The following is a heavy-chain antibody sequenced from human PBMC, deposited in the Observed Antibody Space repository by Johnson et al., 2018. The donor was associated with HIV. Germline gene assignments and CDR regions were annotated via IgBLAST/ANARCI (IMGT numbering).Heavy chain of an antibody. CDR3: ARERHSYGSLRPRERQGDAFDI. D-gene: IGHD3-10*01. CDR2: IYSGGST. J-gene: IGHJ3*02. V-gene: IGHV3-66*01. Sequence: VQLVESGGGLVKPGGSLRLSCAASGFTFSNAWMSWVRQAPGKGLEWVSLIYSGGSTYYADSVKGRFTISRDNSQNTRYLQMNSQRVEDTAFYYCARERHSYGSLRPRERQGDAFDIWGQGTMVTVSS. CDR1: GFTFSNAW.